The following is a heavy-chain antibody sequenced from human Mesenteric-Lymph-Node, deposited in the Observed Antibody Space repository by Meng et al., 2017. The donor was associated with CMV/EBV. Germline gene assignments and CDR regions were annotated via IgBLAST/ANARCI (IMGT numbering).Heavy chain of an antibody. CDR3: ARGYYGPSAFDI. V-gene: IGHV2-5*01. CDR1: GFSLSTSGVG. CDR2: IYWNDDK. Sequence: SGPTLVKPTQTLTLTCTFSGFSLSTSGVGVGWIRQPPGKALEWLALIYWNDDKRCSPSLKSRLTITKDTSKNQVVLTMTNMDPVDTATYYCARGYYGPSAFDIWGQGTMVTVSS. J-gene: IGHJ3*02. D-gene: IGHD3-10*01.